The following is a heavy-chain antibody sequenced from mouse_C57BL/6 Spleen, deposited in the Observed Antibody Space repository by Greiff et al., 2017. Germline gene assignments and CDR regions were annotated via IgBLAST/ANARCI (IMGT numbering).Heavy chain of an antibody. CDR1: GYTFTDYY. Sequence: EVQLQQSGPVLVKPGASVKMSCKASGYTFTDYYMNWVKQSHGQSLEWIGVINPYNGGTSYTQKFKGKATLTVDKSSSTAYMELNSLTSEDSAVYEGARGGRPYWYVGVWGTGTTVTVSS. CDR2: INPYNGGT. V-gene: IGHV1-19*01. CDR3: ARGGRPYWYVGV. J-gene: IGHJ1*03.